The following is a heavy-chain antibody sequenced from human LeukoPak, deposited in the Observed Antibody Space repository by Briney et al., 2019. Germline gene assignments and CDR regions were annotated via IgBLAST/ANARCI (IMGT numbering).Heavy chain of an antibody. D-gene: IGHD4/OR15-4a*01. V-gene: IGHV3-21*01. J-gene: IGHJ4*02. CDR1: GFIFSSYS. CDR3: AREREPLDYGDSTNLDY. Sequence: GSLRLSCTASGFIFSSYSMNWVRQAPGKGLEWVSFIGSKTGNIYYGDSVKGRFTISRDDAKNPIYLQMNSLRVEDTAVYYCAREREPLDYGDSTNLDYWGQGTLVTVSS. CDR2: IGSKTGNI.